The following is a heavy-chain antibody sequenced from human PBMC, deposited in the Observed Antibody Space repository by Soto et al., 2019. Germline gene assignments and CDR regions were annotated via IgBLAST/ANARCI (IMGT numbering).Heavy chain of an antibody. V-gene: IGHV3-33*01. D-gene: IGHD3-9*01. CDR1: GFTFSSYG. CDR3: ATGVWYDILTGYPHYYGMDV. CDR2: IWYDGSNK. Sequence: GGSLRLSCAASGFTFSSYGMHWVRQAPGKGLEWVAVIWYDGSNKYYADSVKGRFTISRDNSKNTLYLQMNSLRAEDTAVYYCATGVWYDILTGYPHYYGMDVWGQGTTVTVSS. J-gene: IGHJ6*02.